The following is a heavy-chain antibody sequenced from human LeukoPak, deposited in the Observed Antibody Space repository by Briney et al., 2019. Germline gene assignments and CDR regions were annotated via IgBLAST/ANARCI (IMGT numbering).Heavy chain of an antibody. V-gene: IGHV1-46*03. CDR1: GYTFTSYY. J-gene: IGHJ5*02. CDR2: INPSGGST. Sequence: ASVKVSCKASGYTFTSYYMHWVRQAPGQGLEWMGIINPSGGSTSYAQKFQDRVTMTRGTSTSTVYMELSSLRSEDTAVYYCARGIVVVPAARDNWFDPWGQGTLVTVSS. CDR3: ARGIVVVPAARDNWFDP. D-gene: IGHD2-2*01.